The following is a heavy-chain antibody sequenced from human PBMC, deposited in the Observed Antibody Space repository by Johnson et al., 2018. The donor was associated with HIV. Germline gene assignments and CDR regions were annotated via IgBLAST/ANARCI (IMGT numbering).Heavy chain of an antibody. CDR2: ISYDGSNK. D-gene: IGHD4-23*01. CDR3: ARDLDYGGNWLDAFDI. J-gene: IGHJ3*02. V-gene: IGHV3-30-3*01. CDR1: GFTFSSYA. Sequence: QVQLVESGGGVVQPGRSLRLSCAASGFTFSSYAMHWVRQAPGKGLEWVAVISYDGSNKYYADSVKGRFTISRDNSKNTMYLQMISLRPEDTAVYYCARDLDYGGNWLDAFDIGGQGTVVTVSS.